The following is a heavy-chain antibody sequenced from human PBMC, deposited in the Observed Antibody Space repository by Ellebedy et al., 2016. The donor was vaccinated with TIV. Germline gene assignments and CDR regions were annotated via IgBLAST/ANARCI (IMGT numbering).Heavy chain of an antibody. J-gene: IGHJ4*02. Sequence: AASVKVSCKASGGTFSSYAISWVRQAPGQGLEWMGGIIPIFGTANYAQKFQGRVTITADESTSTAYMELSSLRSEDTAVYYCARDQVGGDNNGIFDYWGQGTLVTVSS. D-gene: IGHD4-17*01. CDR2: IIPIFGTA. CDR3: ARDQVGGDNNGIFDY. V-gene: IGHV1-69*13. CDR1: GGTFSSYA.